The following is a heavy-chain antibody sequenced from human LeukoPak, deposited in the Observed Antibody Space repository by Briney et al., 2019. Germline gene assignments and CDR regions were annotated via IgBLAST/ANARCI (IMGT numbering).Heavy chain of an antibody. D-gene: IGHD6-6*01. CDR2: ISTDGSTT. J-gene: IGHJ6*03. CDR3: ARDVGSSSVMNL. Sequence: GGSLRLSCAASGFSFSSYWMYWVRQGPGKGLVWVSRISTDGSTTHYADSVKGRFTISRDNAKNALYMQMSSLRAEDTAVYYCARDVGSSSVMNLWGEGTTVTVSS. V-gene: IGHV3-74*01. CDR1: GFSFSSYW.